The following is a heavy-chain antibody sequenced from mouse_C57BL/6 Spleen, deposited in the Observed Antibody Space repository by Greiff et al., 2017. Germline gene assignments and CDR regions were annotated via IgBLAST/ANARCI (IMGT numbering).Heavy chain of an antibody. D-gene: IGHD1-1*01. CDR2: IDPSASYT. CDR1: GYTFTSYW. J-gene: IGHJ2*01. Sequence: QVQLKQPGAELVKPGASVKLSCKASGYTFTSYWMPWVKQRPGQGLEWIGEIDPSASYTNYKQKFKGKATLTVDTSSSTAYMQLSSLTSEDSAVYYCAAFSTTVVAEDYWGQGTTLTVSS. V-gene: IGHV1-50*01. CDR3: AAFSTTVVAEDY.